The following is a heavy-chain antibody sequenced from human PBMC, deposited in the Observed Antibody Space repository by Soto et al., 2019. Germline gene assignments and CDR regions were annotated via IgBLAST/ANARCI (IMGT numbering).Heavy chain of an antibody. CDR2: IYPSDSDI. CDR1: GYIFTSYW. Sequence: GESLKISCKVSGYIFTSYWIGWVRQMPGEGLEWMGVIYPSDSDIRYSPSFQGKVTISADKSITTAYLQWSSLKAADTAMYYCVRSGTSSGRFSDYWGQGTLVTVSS. V-gene: IGHV5-51*01. CDR3: VRSGTSSGRFSDY. J-gene: IGHJ4*02. D-gene: IGHD2-15*01.